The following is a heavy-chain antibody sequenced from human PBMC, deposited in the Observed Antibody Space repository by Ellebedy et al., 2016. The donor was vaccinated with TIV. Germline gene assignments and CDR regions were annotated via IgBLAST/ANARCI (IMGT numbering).Heavy chain of an antibody. D-gene: IGHD1-1*01. CDR3: ARGGTSYSDY. CDR2: ISYSGRT. Sequence: SETLSLTFTVSGGSISSSSYYWVWFRQSPREGLEWIGSISYSGRTYYKPSLRSRITISVDTSKNQFSLKMSSVTAADTAMYYCARGGTSYSDYWGQGTLVTVSS. J-gene: IGHJ4*02. V-gene: IGHV4-39*07. CDR1: GGSISSSSYY.